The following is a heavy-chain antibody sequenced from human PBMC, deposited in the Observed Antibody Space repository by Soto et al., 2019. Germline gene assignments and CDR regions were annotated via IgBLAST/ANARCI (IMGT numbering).Heavy chain of an antibody. CDR1: GYAFGSYA. Sequence: QVQLVESGGGGVQPGRTLRLSCAASGYAFGSYAMHWVRQAPGKGLEWVAVISYDGSNKYYADSVKGRFTISRDNSKNTLYLHMNSLRAEDTAVYYCARDRYSYGSRSSFDYWGQGTLVTVSS. V-gene: IGHV3-30-3*01. J-gene: IGHJ4*02. CDR2: ISYDGSNK. CDR3: ARDRYSYGSRSSFDY. D-gene: IGHD5-18*01.